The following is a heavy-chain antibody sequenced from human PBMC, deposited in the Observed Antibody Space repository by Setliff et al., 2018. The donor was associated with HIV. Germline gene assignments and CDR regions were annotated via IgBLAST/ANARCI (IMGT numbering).Heavy chain of an antibody. Sequence: PGGSLRLSCSASGFTFSGSAIHWVRQASGKGLEWLGRIKTKPSNYATAYGESVRGRFTISRDDSHNTAYLQMTSLRIEDTAMYYCTPITGYYMDVWGKGTTVTVSS. V-gene: IGHV3-73*01. CDR2: IKTKPSNYAT. D-gene: IGHD1-20*01. CDR3: TPITGYYMDV. J-gene: IGHJ6*03. CDR1: GFTFSGSA.